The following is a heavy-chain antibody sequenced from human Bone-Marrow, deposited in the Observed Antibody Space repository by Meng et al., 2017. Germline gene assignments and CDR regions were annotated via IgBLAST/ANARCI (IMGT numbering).Heavy chain of an antibody. J-gene: IGHJ4*02. D-gene: IGHD3-3*01. CDR2: IKQDGSEK. CDR1: GFTFSSYA. V-gene: IGHV3-7*01. Sequence: GESLKISCAASGFTFSSYAMSWVRQAPGKGLEWVANIKQDGSEKYYVDSVKGRFTISRDNAKNSLYLQMNSLRAEDTAVYYCARDGVPLHFDYWGQGTLVTVSS. CDR3: ARDGVPLHFDY.